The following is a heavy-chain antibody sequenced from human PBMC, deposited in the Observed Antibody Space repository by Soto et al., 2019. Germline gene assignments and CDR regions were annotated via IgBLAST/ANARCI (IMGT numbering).Heavy chain of an antibody. Sequence: QVQLVESGGGVVQPGRSLRLSCAASGFTFSNNGMHWVRQAPGKGLEWVAVISDDGSIKNYADSVKGRFTISRDNSKNTLYLHMSSLRAADTAVYYCAKDNSGTYYWLDYWGQGTLVTVSS. V-gene: IGHV3-30*18. CDR1: GFTFSNNG. CDR3: AKDNSGTYYWLDY. CDR2: ISDDGSIK. D-gene: IGHD1-26*01. J-gene: IGHJ4*02.